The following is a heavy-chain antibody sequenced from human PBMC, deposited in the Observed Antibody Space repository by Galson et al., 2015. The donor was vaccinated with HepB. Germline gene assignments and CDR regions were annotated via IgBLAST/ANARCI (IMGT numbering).Heavy chain of an antibody. D-gene: IGHD3-3*01. CDR3: ARDSGTIFGVVTINWFDP. CDR2: INAGNGNT. V-gene: IGHV1-3*01. J-gene: IGHJ5*02. Sequence: SVKVSCKASGYTFTSYAMHWVRQAPGQRLEWMGWINAGNGNTKYSQKFQGRVTITRDTSASTAYMELSSLRSEDTAVYYCARDSGTIFGVVTINWFDPWGQGTLVTVSS. CDR1: GYTFTSYA.